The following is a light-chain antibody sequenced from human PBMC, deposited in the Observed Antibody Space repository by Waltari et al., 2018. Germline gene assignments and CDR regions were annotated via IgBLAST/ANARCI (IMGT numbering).Light chain of an antibody. J-gene: IGLJ1*01. CDR3: SSYTTSSTYV. CDR2: DVT. Sequence: QSALTQPASVSGSPGQSITLPCPGPSSDVGGYNFVSWYQQHPGKVPKLIIYDVTNRPSGVSNRFSGSKSGNTASLTISGLQAEDEADYYCSSYTTSSTYVFGTGTKVTVL. CDR1: SSDVGGYNF. V-gene: IGLV2-14*03.